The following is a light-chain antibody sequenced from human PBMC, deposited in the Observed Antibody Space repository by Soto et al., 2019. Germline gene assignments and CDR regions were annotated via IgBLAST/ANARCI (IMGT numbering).Light chain of an antibody. CDR2: DVS. CDR1: SSDVGGYNY. J-gene: IGLJ1*01. Sequence: QSALTQPASVSGSPGQSITISCTGTSSDVGGYNYVSWYQQHPGKAPKLMIYDVSNRPSGVSNRFSGSKSGNTASLTISGLQAEDEADYYCSSYTSSIPYVFGTGTKLTVL. CDR3: SSYTSSIPYV. V-gene: IGLV2-14*01.